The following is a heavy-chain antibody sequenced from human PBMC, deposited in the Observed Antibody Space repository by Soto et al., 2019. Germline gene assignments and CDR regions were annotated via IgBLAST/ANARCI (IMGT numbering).Heavy chain of an antibody. V-gene: IGHV3-23*01. CDR2: ISGSGDDT. D-gene: IGHD1-1*01. CDR3: ANPIPKTGTTFGF. Sequence: QLLESGGGFVQPGGSLRLSCVASGFTFSNFAMAWVRQPPGEGLEWVSAISGSGDDTFYADSMKGRFTISRDNSKDTLYLQINSLRAEDTAVYYCANPIPKTGTTFGFWGQGTLVTVSS. CDR1: GFTFSNFA. J-gene: IGHJ4*02.